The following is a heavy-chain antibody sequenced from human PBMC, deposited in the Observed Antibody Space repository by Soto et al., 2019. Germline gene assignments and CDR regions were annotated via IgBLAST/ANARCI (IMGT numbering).Heavy chain of an antibody. CDR1: GGSFSGYY. D-gene: IGHD3-9*01. Sequence: SETLSLTCAVYGGSFSGYYWSWIRQPPGKGLEWIGEINHSGSTNYNPSLKSRVTISVDTSKNQFSLKLSSVTAADTAVYYCARGKRGAYDILTGYYAPYYFDYWGQGTLVTVSS. CDR3: ARGKRGAYDILTGYYAPYYFDY. V-gene: IGHV4-34*01. J-gene: IGHJ4*02. CDR2: INHSGST.